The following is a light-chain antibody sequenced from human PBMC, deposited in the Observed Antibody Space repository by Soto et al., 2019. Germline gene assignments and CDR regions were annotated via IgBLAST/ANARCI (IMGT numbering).Light chain of an antibody. V-gene: IGKV1-12*01. J-gene: IGKJ5*01. CDR1: QDLSSW. CDR3: QRTYITPIT. Sequence: DIQVALYQYSVSGSVGDRVTITCRASQDLSSWLAWYQQKPGKAPKLMIYAASSLQSGVPARFSVSGSGTHFTLTITSLQPEDSGTYYWQRTYITPITLGQGTRLEIK. CDR2: AAS.